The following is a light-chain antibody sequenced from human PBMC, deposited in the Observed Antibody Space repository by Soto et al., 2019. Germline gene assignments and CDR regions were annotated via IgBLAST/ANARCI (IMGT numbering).Light chain of an antibody. Sequence: DIQMTQYPSTLSASVGDRGTITCRASQSGTNWLAWYQQKPGKAPNLLIYDASRLQSGIPSRFSGSGSGTEFTLTISSLQPDDFATYYCQQYTTYPYTFCQGTKLEIK. CDR2: DAS. J-gene: IGKJ2*01. V-gene: IGKV1-5*01. CDR3: QQYTTYPYT. CDR1: QSGTNW.